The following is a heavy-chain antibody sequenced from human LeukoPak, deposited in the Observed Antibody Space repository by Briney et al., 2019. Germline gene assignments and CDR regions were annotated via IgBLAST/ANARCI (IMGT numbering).Heavy chain of an antibody. Sequence: PGGSLRLSCAASGFTFSSYGMHWVRQTPGKGLEWVAFISPDGSVKYYADSVKGRFTISRDNSENTLYLQIDSLRTGDTALYYCAKDSASRNNWYTDWGQGTLVTVSS. CDR3: AKDSASRNNWYTD. CDR2: ISPDGSVK. CDR1: GFTFSSYG. V-gene: IGHV3-30*18. D-gene: IGHD1-1*01. J-gene: IGHJ4*02.